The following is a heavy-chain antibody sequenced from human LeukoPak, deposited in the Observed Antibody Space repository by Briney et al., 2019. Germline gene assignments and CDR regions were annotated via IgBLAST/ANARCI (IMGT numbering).Heavy chain of an antibody. CDR2: ISSSGSTI. Sequence: GGSLRLSCAASGFTFSSYAMSWVRQAPGKGLEWVSYISSSGSTIYYADSVKGRFTISRDNAKNSLYLQMHSLRAEDTAVYYCAGGTSPTLYYYSSYGMDVWGQGTTVTVSS. J-gene: IGHJ6*02. CDR1: GFTFSSYA. V-gene: IGHV3-48*04. CDR3: AGGTSPTLYYYSSYGMDV. D-gene: IGHD2-2*01.